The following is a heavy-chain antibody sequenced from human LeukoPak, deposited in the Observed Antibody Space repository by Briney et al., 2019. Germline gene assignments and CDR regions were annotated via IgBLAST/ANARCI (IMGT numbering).Heavy chain of an antibody. Sequence: GESLKISCKGSGYSFTSYWIGWVRQMPGKGLKWMGIIYPGDSDARYSPSFQGQVTISADKSISTAYLQWSSLKASDTAMYYCARQEEFSVVVAATDYLEDRVPGAFDIWGQGTMVTVSS. CDR3: ARQEEFSVVVAATDYLEDRVPGAFDI. D-gene: IGHD2-15*01. CDR1: GYSFTSYW. V-gene: IGHV5-51*01. CDR2: IYPGDSDA. J-gene: IGHJ3*02.